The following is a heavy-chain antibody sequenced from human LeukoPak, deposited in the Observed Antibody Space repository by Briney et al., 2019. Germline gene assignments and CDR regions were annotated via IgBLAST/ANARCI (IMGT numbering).Heavy chain of an antibody. CDR2: IHTDGSIT. J-gene: IGHJ4*02. V-gene: IGHV3-74*01. Sequence: GGSLRLSCAASGFTFSSYWMHWVRQAPGRGLVWVSRIHTDGSITNYADSVKGRFTISRDNAKNTLYLQMNSLRAEDTAVYYCARVYVGSSTTYPFDHWGQGTLVTVSS. D-gene: IGHD6-6*01. CDR1: GFTFSSYW. CDR3: ARVYVGSSTTYPFDH.